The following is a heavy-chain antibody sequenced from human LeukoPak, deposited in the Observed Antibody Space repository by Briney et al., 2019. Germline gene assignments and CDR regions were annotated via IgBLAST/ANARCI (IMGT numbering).Heavy chain of an antibody. CDR3: ARGSWEYYDSSGYYDY. V-gene: IGHV1-69*05. CDR2: IIPIFGTA. J-gene: IGHJ4*02. CDR1: GGTFSSYA. D-gene: IGHD3-22*01. Sequence: SVKVSCKASGGTFSSYAISWVRQAPGQGLEWMGGIIPIFGTANYAQKFQGRVTITTDESTSTAYMELSSLRSEDTAVYYCARGSWEYYDSSGYYDYWGQGTLVTVSS.